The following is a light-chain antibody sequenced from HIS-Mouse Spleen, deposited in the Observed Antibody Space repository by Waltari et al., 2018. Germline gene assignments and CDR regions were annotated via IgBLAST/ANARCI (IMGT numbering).Light chain of an antibody. V-gene: IGLV3-21*03. CDR3: QVWDSSSDHVV. CDR1: NIGSKS. Sequence: SYVLTQPPSVSVAPGKTARITCGGNNIGSKSVHWYQQKPGQAPVLVVYDDSDRPSGIPDAFSGSNSGNTATLTISRVEAGDEADYYCQVWDSSSDHVVFGGGTKLTVL. CDR2: DDS. J-gene: IGLJ2*01.